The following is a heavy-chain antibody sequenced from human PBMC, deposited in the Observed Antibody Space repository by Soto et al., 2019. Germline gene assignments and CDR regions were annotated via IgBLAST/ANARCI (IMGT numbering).Heavy chain of an antibody. V-gene: IGHV4-59*01. J-gene: IGHJ4*02. D-gene: IGHD6-19*01. CDR1: DGSINNYY. CDR3: ARHVRYSSGWSEGRFDY. Sequence: SETLSLTCTVSDGSINNYYWSWLRQPPGKELEWIGYVYYTGKTNYNPSLKSRVTLSIDTLKNQFSLSLNSVTGADTAVYYCARHVRYSSGWSEGRFDYWGQGTLVTVSS. CDR2: VYYTGKT.